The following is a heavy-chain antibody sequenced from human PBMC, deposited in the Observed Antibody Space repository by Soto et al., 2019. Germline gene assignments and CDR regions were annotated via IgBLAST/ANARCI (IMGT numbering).Heavy chain of an antibody. V-gene: IGHV6-1*01. J-gene: IGHJ5*02. D-gene: IGHD5-12*01. Sequence: TLSLTCAISGDSVSSNTASWDWIRQSPSRGLEWLGRTYFRSKWYNDYAVSVKSRIIINPDTSNNQFSLQLNSVTPEDTAVYFCAKGDNLGPKTGYAFDPWGQGIMVTVSS. CDR1: GDSVSSNTAS. CDR2: TYFRSKWYN. CDR3: AKGDNLGPKTGYAFDP.